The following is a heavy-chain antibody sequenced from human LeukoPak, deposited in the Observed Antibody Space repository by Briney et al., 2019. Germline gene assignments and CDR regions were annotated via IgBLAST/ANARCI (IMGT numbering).Heavy chain of an antibody. CDR3: ARVWSFWFDP. V-gene: IGHV1-69*04. CDR2: IIPILGIA. J-gene: IGHJ5*02. Sequence: GASVKVSCKASGYTFTSYGISWVRQAPGQGLEWMGRIIPILGIANYAQKFQGRVTITADKSTSTAYMELSSLRSEDTAVYYCARVWSFWFDPWGQGTLVTVSS. D-gene: IGHD2-8*02. CDR1: GYTFTSYG.